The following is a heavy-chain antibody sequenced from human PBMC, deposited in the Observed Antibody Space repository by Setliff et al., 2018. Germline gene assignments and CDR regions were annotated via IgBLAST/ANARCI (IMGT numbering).Heavy chain of an antibody. D-gene: IGHD1-26*01. CDR1: GYTLTELS. V-gene: IGHV1-24*01. CDR3: ATQPLQWELLGFDY. CDR2: FDPEDGET. Sequence: ASVKVSCKVSGYTLTELSMHWVRQAPGKGLDWMGGFDPEDGETIYAQKFQGRVTMTEDTSTDTAYMELSSLRSEDTAVYYCATQPLQWELLGFDYWGQGTLVTVSS. J-gene: IGHJ4*02.